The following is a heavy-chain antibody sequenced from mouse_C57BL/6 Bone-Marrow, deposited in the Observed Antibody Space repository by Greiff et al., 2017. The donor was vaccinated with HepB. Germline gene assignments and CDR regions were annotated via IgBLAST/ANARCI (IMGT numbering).Heavy chain of an antibody. Sequence: PPQQSPASLLQPGAPSKLSCKATGSPFTGYWTEWVKQRPGHGLEWIGEILPGSGSTNYNEKFKGKATFTADTSSNTAYMQLSSLTTEDSAIYYCARTLYGCYYYAMDYWGQGTSVTVSS. CDR3: ARTLYGCYYYAMDY. V-gene: IGHV1-9*01. CDR1: GSPFTGYW. J-gene: IGHJ4*01. CDR2: ILPGSGST. D-gene: IGHD2-10*02.